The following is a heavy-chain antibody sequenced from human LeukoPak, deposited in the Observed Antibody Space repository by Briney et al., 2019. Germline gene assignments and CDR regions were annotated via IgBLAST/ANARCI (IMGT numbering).Heavy chain of an antibody. CDR2: INPNSGGT. J-gene: IGHJ6*03. CDR1: GYTFTGYY. V-gene: IGHV1-2*02. D-gene: IGHD1-7*01. Sequence: ASVKVSCKASGYTFTGYYMHWVRQAPGQGLEWMGWINPNSGGTNYAQKFQGRVTMTRDTSISTAYMELSRLRSDDTTVYYCARDWNYVDYYYYYYMDVWGKGTTVTVSS. CDR3: ARDWNYVDYYYYYYMDV.